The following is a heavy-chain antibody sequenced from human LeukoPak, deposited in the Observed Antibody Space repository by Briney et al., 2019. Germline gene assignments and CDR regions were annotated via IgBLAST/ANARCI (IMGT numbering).Heavy chain of an antibody. CDR1: GFTFSNYA. J-gene: IGHJ4*02. D-gene: IGHD2-15*01. V-gene: IGHV3-30*04. CDR2: ISYDAKYK. CDR3: ARGRVVPATRLDY. Sequence: PGGSLRLSCAGSGFTFSNYAMHWVSQAPGKGLEWVAVISYDAKYKFYADSLKGRFTISRDNSNNTLYLQMNSLGSEDTAVYYCARGRVVPATRLDYRGRGTLVTVSS.